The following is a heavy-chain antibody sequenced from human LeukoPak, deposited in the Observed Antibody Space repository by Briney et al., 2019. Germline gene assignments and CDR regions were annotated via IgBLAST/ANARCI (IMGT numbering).Heavy chain of an antibody. J-gene: IGHJ3*02. CDR3: ARTRVVPAAHDAFDI. Sequence: GESLKISCKGSGYSFTSYWIGWVRPMPGKGLEWMGIIYPGDSDTRYSPSFQGQVTISADKSISTAYLQWSSLKASDTAMYYCARTRVVPAAHDAFDIWGQGTMVTVSS. V-gene: IGHV5-51*01. CDR2: IYPGDSDT. D-gene: IGHD2-2*01. CDR1: GYSFTSYW.